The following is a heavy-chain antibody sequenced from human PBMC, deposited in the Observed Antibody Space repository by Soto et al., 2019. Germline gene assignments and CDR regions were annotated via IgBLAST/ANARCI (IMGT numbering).Heavy chain of an antibody. CDR1: GDSVASNSAA. D-gene: IGHD6-6*01. CDR2: TYYRSKWYN. CDR3: ARLVGLRYYSGMDV. Sequence: PSQTLSLTGAISGDSVASNSAAWNWIRQSPSRGLEWLGRTYYRSKWYNDYAVSVKSRITINPDTSKNQFSLQLNSVTPEDTAVYYCARLVGLRYYSGMDVWGQGTTVTVSS. J-gene: IGHJ6*02. V-gene: IGHV6-1*01.